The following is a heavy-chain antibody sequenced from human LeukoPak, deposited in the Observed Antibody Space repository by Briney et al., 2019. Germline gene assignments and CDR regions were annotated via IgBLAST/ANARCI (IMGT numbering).Heavy chain of an antibody. CDR3: ARGVTLDY. CDR1: GFTFSTYE. V-gene: IGHV3-48*03. Sequence: GGSLRLSGAASGFTFSTYEMNWVRQAPGKGLEWVSYISSGDNIMFYADSVKGRFIISRDNAKNSLYLQMNSLRAEDTAVYYCARGVTLDYWGQGTLVTVSS. D-gene: IGHD2-21*02. J-gene: IGHJ4*02. CDR2: ISSGDNIM.